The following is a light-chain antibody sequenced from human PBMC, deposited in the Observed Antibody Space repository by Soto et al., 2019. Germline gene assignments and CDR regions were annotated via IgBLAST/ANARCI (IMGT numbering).Light chain of an antibody. CDR1: SGHSSYI. CDR2: LEGSGSY. V-gene: IGLV4-60*03. Sequence: QPVLTQSSSASASLGSSVKLTCTLSSGHSSYIIAWHQQQPGKAPRYLMKLEGSGSYNKGSGVPDRFSGSSSGADRYLTISTLQSEDAADYYCETWDSNTRVFGGGTPLTVL. J-gene: IGLJ3*02. CDR3: ETWDSNTRV.